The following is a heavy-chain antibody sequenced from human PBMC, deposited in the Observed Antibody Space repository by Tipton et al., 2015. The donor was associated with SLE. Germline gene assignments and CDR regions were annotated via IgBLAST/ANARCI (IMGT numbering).Heavy chain of an antibody. D-gene: IGHD6-6*01. J-gene: IGHJ4*02. CDR2: IWYDGSNK. CDR1: GFTFSSYG. Sequence: SLRLSCAASGFTFSSYGMHWVRQAPGKGLEWVAVIWYDGSNKYYADSVKGRFTISRDNSKNTLYLQMNSLRAEDTAVYYCARDQGVGSSSPFDYWGQGTLVTVSS. V-gene: IGHV3-33*01. CDR3: ARDQGVGSSSPFDY.